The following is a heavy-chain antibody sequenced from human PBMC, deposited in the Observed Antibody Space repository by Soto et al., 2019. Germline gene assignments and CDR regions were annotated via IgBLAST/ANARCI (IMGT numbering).Heavy chain of an antibody. Sequence: QVQLQESGPGLVKPSETLSLTCTVSGGSISSYYWSWIRQPPGKGLEWIGYIYYSGSTNYNTSLKSRVTISVDTAKNQFSLKLSSVTAADTAVYYCARHRSAAMVLSWFDPWCQGTLVTVSS. J-gene: IGHJ5*02. CDR3: ARHRSAAMVLSWFDP. CDR2: IYYSGST. D-gene: IGHD2-2*01. CDR1: GGSISSYY. V-gene: IGHV4-59*08.